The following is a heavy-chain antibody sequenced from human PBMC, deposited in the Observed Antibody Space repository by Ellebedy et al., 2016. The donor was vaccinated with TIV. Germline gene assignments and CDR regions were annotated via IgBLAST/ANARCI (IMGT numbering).Heavy chain of an antibody. Sequence: GESLKISCATSGFTFSTYWMAWVRQAPGKGLEWVANIKEDGSQTYYVGSVKGRFTISRDNAKNSLYPQMNSLRADDTAVYYCAKDRTSGDGYWVFDQWGQGTLVTVSS. D-gene: IGHD5-18*01. V-gene: IGHV3-7*03. CDR1: GFTFSTYW. CDR2: IKEDGSQT. J-gene: IGHJ4*02. CDR3: AKDRTSGDGYWVFDQ.